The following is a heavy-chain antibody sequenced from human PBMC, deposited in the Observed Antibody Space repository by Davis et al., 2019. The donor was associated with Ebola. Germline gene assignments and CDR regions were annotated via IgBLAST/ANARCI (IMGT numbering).Heavy chain of an antibody. D-gene: IGHD5-18*01. Sequence: GGSLRLSCTDSVITFSSYAMTWVRQAPGKGLEWVSAISGSGGSTYYADSVKGRFTISRDNSKKTLYLQMNSLRAEDTAVYYCARCNSSGYSYGYGYYYYGMDVWGQGTTVTVSS. J-gene: IGHJ6*02. CDR3: ARCNSSGYSYGYGYYYYGMDV. CDR1: VITFSSYA. V-gene: IGHV3-23*01. CDR2: ISGSGGST.